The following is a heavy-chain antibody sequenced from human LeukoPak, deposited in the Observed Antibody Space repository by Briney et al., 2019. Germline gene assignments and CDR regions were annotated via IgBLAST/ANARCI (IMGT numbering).Heavy chain of an antibody. D-gene: IGHD3-22*01. Sequence: PSQTLSLTCTVSGGSISSGDYYWSWIRQPPGKGLEWIGYIYYSGSTYYNPSLKSRVTISVDTSKNQFSLKLNSVTPGDTAVYYCARDSYYYDSSGYFYFDYWGQGTLVTVSS. CDR2: IYYSGST. CDR3: ARDSYYYDSSGYFYFDY. V-gene: IGHV4-30-4*01. J-gene: IGHJ4*02. CDR1: GGSISSGDYY.